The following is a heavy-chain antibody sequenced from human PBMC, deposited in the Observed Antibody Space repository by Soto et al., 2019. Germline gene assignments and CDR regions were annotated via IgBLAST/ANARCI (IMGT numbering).Heavy chain of an antibody. Sequence: PGESLKISCKGSGYSFTTKWISWVRQMPGKGLEWMERIDPTDSYINYSPSFQGHVTISADKSISTAYLQWSSLKVSDTAMYYCASPGALQATSEKYYHYFPMDVWGQGTTVTV. CDR2: IDPTDSYI. CDR1: GYSFTTKW. D-gene: IGHD2-2*01. V-gene: IGHV5-10-1*01. J-gene: IGHJ6*02. CDR3: ASPGALQATSEKYYHYFPMDV.